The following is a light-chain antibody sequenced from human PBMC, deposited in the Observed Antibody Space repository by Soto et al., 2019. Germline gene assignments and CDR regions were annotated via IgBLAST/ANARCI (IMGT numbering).Light chain of an antibody. J-gene: IGLJ1*01. CDR3: FSFTSSSTRV. Sequence: QSALTQPASVSGSPGQSITISCTGTKTDVGGYNYVSWYQQHPGKAPKLMIYEVSNRPSGVSNRFSGSKSGNTASLTISGLQAEDEADYYCFSFTSSSTRVFGTGTKVTVL. CDR1: KTDVGGYNY. CDR2: EVS. V-gene: IGLV2-14*01.